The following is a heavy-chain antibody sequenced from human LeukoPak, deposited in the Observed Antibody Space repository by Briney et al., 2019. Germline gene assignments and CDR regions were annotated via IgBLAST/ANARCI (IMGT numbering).Heavy chain of an antibody. CDR2: ISGSGGST. CDR1: GFTFSSYA. D-gene: IGHD2/OR15-2a*01. Sequence: GGSLRLSCAASGFTFSSYAMSWVRQAPGKGLEWVSAISGSGGSTYYADSVKGRFTISRDNPKNTLFLQMNSLRAEDTAVYYCARGSPLSYYFDYWGQGTLVTVSS. V-gene: IGHV3-23*01. CDR3: ARGSPLSYYFDY. J-gene: IGHJ4*02.